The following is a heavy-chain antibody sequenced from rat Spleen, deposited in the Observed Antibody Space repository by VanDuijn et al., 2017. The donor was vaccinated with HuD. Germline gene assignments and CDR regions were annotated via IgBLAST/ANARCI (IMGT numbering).Heavy chain of an antibody. V-gene: IGHV5-46*01. Sequence: EVQLVESGGGLVQPGRSMKLSCVASGFTFSSFPMAWVRQAPTKGLEWVASISVSGDRAYYRDSVKGRFTIFRDNANSTLYLQMNSLRSEDTATYYCTRGAYTTDSHYSNWFAHWGQGTLVTVSS. CDR1: GFTFSSFP. CDR2: ISVSGDRA. CDR3: TRGAYTTDSHYSNWFAH. J-gene: IGHJ3*01. D-gene: IGHD1-6*01.